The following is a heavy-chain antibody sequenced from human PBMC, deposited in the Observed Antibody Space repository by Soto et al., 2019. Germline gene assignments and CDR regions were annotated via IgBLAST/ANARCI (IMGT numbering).Heavy chain of an antibody. J-gene: IGHJ4*02. CDR3: ARQDRDTPMVPFVV. Sequence: QVQLVQSGAEVKKPGSSVKVSCLASRGTFNRYAINWVRQAPGHGLEWLGALVPQFGTPNYAQKFQDRFRIVSDETTNTPSMESRGLTSDYTAVYYCARQDRDTPMVPFVVWGQRTMLTVSS. CDR2: LVPQFGTP. D-gene: IGHD5-18*01. CDR1: RGTFNRYA. V-gene: IGHV1-69*01.